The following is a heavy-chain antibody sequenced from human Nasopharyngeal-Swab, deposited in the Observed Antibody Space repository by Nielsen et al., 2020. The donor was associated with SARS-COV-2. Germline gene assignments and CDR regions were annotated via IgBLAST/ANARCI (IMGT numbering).Heavy chain of an antibody. V-gene: IGHV4-34*01. J-gene: IGHJ5*02. D-gene: IGHD6-6*01. CDR3: ARGQRGSDPRGIAARRRWFDP. CDR2: INHSGST. Sequence: WIRQPPGKGLDLIGEINHSGSTNYNPSLKSRVTISVDTSKNQFSLKLSSVTAADTAVYYCARGQRGSDPRGIAARRRWFDPWGQGTLVTVSS.